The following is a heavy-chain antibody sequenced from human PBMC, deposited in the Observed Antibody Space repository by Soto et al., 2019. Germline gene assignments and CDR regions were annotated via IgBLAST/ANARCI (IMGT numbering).Heavy chain of an antibody. D-gene: IGHD5-12*01. CDR2: IYYSGST. V-gene: IGHV4-61*08. CDR3: ARAYGGYADY. CDR1: GNTSRTGGYT. J-gene: IGHJ4*02. Sequence: ETLSLTCDVSGNTSRTGGYTWAWIRQPPGKGLEWIGYIYYSGSTNYNPSLKSRVTISVDTSKNQFSLKLSSVTAADTAVYYCARAYGGYADYWGQGALVTVSS.